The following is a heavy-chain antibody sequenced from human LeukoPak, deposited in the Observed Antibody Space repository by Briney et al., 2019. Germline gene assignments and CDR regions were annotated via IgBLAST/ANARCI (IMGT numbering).Heavy chain of an antibody. V-gene: IGHV3-7*01. CDR2: IKQDGSEK. CDR3: VKDQGTTMTSYVFHI. Sequence: GGSLRLSCAASGFIFSTYWMTWVRQAPGKGLEWVANIKQDGSEKNYVDSVKGRFFICRDNTNNTVYLQLNSLRAEDTAVYSCVKDQGTTMTSYVFHIWGPGTMVTFSS. J-gene: IGHJ3*02. CDR1: GFIFSTYW. D-gene: IGHD4-17*01.